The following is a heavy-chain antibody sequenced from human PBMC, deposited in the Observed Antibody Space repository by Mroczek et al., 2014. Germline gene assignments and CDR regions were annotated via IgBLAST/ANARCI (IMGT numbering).Heavy chain of an antibody. CDR3: AREEGYGGNSYYFDY. Sequence: QVQLVESGPGLVKPSQTLSLTCTVSGGSISSGGYYWSWIRQHPGKGLEWIGYIYYSGSTYYNPSLKSRVTISVDTSKNQFSLKLSSVTAADTAVYYCAREEGYGGNSYYFDYWGQGTLVTVSS. J-gene: IGHJ4*02. CDR1: GGSISSGGYY. CDR2: IYYSGST. V-gene: IGHV4-31*03. D-gene: IGHD4-23*01.